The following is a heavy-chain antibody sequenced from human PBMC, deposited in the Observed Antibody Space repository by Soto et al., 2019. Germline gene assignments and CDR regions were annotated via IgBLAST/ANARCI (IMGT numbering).Heavy chain of an antibody. V-gene: IGHV4-39*01. CDR3: ARHSNRNYGLYYFDY. Sequence: SETLSLTCTVSGGSISSSSYYWGWIRQPPGKGLEWIGSIYYSGSTYYKPSLKSRVTISVDTSKNQFSLKVSSATAADTAVYYCARHSNRNYGLYYFDYWGLGALVTVSS. CDR2: IYYSGST. D-gene: IGHD4-4*01. J-gene: IGHJ4*02. CDR1: GGSISSSSYY.